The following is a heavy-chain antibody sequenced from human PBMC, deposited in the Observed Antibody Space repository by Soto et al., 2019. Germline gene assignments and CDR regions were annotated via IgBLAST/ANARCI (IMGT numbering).Heavy chain of an antibody. V-gene: IGHV3-23*01. D-gene: IGHD6-13*01. CDR1: GFTFINYA. CDR3: AKDQGSSWYEIDY. J-gene: IGHJ4*02. Sequence: GGSLRLSCAASGFTFINYAVTWVRQATGKGLEWVSTISGSGGSTYYADSVKGRFTISRDNSKNTLYLQMNSLRAEDTAVYYCAKDQGSSWYEIDYWGQGTLVTVCS. CDR2: ISGSGGST.